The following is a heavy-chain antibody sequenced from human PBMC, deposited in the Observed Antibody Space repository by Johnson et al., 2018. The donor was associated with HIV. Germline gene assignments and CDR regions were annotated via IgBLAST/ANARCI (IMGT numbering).Heavy chain of an antibody. D-gene: IGHD6-13*01. V-gene: IGHV3-23*04. Sequence: VQLVESGGGLVKPGGSLRLSCAASGFTFSTYAMSWVRQAPGKGLEWVSGISGSGGRPYYADSVKVRFTISRDNSKSTLYLQINSLRAEDTAVYYCAKVAVATAAGGVAIDIWGPGTMVIVSS. CDR1: GFTFSTYA. CDR3: AKVAVATAAGGVAIDI. CDR2: ISGSGGRP. J-gene: IGHJ3*02.